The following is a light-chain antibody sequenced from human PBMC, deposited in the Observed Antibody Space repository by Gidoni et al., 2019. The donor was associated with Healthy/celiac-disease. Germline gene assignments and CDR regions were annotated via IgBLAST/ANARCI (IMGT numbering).Light chain of an antibody. CDR2: DAS. V-gene: IGKV1-13*02. CDR3: QRFNSYPPLT. J-gene: IGKJ4*01. Sequence: AIQLTQSPSSLSASVGDRVTITCRASQGISSALAWYQQKPGKAPKLLIYDASSLESGVPSRFGGSGSGTDFTLTISSLQPEDFATYYCQRFNSYPPLTFGGGTKVEIK. CDR1: QGISSA.